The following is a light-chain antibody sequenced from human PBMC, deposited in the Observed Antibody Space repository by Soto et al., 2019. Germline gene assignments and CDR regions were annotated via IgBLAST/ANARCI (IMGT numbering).Light chain of an antibody. V-gene: IGKV3-20*01. CDR3: QQYGSSLI. CDR1: QSVRSSY. J-gene: IGKJ5*01. CDR2: GAS. Sequence: EIVLTQSPGTLSLSPGERATLSCRASQSVRSSYLAWYQQKPGQAPRLLIYGASSRATGIPDRFSGSGSGTDFTLTISRLEPEDFAVYYCQQYGSSLIFGQGTRREIK.